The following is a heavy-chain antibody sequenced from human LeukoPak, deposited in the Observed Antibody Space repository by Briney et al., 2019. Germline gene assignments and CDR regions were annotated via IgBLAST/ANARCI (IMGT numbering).Heavy chain of an antibody. CDR1: GYTFIGNY. D-gene: IGHD6-13*01. Sequence: GASVKVSCKASGYTFIGNYMHWVRQAPGQGLEWMGWINPNSGGTNYAQKFQGRVTMTRDTSISTAYMELSRLRSDDTAVYYCARDFLAAVGTPGYWGQGTLVTVSS. J-gene: IGHJ4*02. CDR2: INPNSGGT. CDR3: ARDFLAAVGTPGY. V-gene: IGHV1-2*02.